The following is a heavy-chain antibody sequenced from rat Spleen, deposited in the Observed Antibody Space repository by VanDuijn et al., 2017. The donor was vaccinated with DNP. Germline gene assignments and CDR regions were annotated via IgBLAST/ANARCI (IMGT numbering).Heavy chain of an antibody. CDR3: IRRTVVTGAMDA. Sequence: EVQLMESGGDLVQPGRSLKLSCVASGFTFNYYWMTWVRQAPTKGLEWVAYITYDGGSTYYPDSVKGRFTISRDNAKSTLSLQMNSLRSDDTATYYCIRRTVVTGAMDAWGQGTAVAVSS. CDR1: GFTFNYYW. J-gene: IGHJ4*01. V-gene: IGHV5-31*01. CDR2: ITYDGGST. D-gene: IGHD1-1*01.